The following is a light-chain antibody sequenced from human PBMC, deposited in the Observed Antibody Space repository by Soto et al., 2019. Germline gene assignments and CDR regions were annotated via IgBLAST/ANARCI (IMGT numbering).Light chain of an antibody. Sequence: EIVLTQSPATLSLSPGERATLSCRASQSVSSYLTWYQQKPGQAPRLLIYDTSNRATGIPARFSGSGSGTDFTLTISRLAPEDVAVYYCQQRINWPLTFGGGTKVEIK. V-gene: IGKV3-11*01. CDR2: DTS. CDR1: QSVSSY. CDR3: QQRINWPLT. J-gene: IGKJ4*01.